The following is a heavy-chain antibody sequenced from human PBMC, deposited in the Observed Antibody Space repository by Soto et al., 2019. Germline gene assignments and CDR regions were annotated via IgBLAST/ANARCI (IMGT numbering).Heavy chain of an antibody. CDR2: IYSGGST. Sequence: EVQLVETGGGLIQPGGSLRLSCAASGFTVSSNYMSWVRQAPGKGLEWVSVIYSGGSTYYADSVKGRFTISRDNSKNTLYLQMNSLGAEDTAVYYCARGEGIAAAGTAIYYYYGMDVWGQGTTVTVSS. CDR1: GFTVSSNY. D-gene: IGHD6-13*01. CDR3: ARGEGIAAAGTAIYYYYGMDV. V-gene: IGHV3-53*02. J-gene: IGHJ6*02.